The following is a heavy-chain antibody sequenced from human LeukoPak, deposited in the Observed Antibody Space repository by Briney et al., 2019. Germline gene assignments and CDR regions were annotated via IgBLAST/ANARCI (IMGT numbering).Heavy chain of an antibody. CDR3: ARDTEVLLWFGELYRYGMDV. CDR1: GYTFTIYY. D-gene: IGHD3-10*01. CDR2: INPSGGST. Sequence: ASVKVSCKASGYTFTIYYMHWVRQAPGQGLEWMGIINPSGGSTSYAQKFQGRVTMTRDTSTSTVYMELSSLRSEDTAVYYCARDTEVLLWFGELYRYGMDVWGQGTTVTVSS. J-gene: IGHJ6*02. V-gene: IGHV1-46*01.